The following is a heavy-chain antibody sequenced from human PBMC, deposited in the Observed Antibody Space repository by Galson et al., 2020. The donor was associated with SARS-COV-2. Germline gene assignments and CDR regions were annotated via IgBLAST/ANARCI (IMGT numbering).Heavy chain of an antibody. J-gene: IGHJ5*02. D-gene: IGHD3-22*01. V-gene: IGHV3-23*01. CDR1: GFTFRTYA. CDR3: VTVVISFAFDP. Sequence: GGPLRLSCAASGFTFRTYAMSWVRQAPGKGLEWVSAISSADTTYYADSVKGRFTISRDNSKNTLYLKMNSLRAKDTAVYYCVTVVISFAFDPWGQGTLVSVSS. CDR2: ISSADTT.